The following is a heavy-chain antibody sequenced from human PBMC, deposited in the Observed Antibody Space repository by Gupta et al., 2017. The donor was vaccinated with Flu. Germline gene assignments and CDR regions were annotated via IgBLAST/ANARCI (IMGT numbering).Heavy chain of an antibody. J-gene: IGHJ4*02. CDR1: GYTFTGYY. CDR2: INPNSGGT. D-gene: IGHD6-19*01. V-gene: IGHV1-2*02. CDR3: AREGSEMIDY. Sequence: VQSGAEVKKPGASVKVSCKASGYTFTGYYMHWVRQAPGQGLEWMGWINPNSGGTQYAQKFQGRVTMTKDTSISTAYMELSSLRSDDTAIYYCAREGSEMIDYWGLGTLVNVSS.